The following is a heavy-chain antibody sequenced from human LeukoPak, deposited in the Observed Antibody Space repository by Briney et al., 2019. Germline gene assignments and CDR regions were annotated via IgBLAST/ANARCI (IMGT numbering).Heavy chain of an antibody. CDR1: GFTFSSYA. J-gene: IGHJ4*02. V-gene: IGHV3-23*01. D-gene: IGHD3-22*01. CDR3: PKDQSWTYYDSSGYLDY. CDR2: ISGSGFST. Sequence: QPGGSLRPSCAASGFTFSSYAMNWVRQAPGKGLEWVSVISGSGFSTYYADSVKGRFTISRDNSKNTLYLQMNSLRAEDTAVYYCPKDQSWTYYDSSGYLDYWGQGTLVTVSS.